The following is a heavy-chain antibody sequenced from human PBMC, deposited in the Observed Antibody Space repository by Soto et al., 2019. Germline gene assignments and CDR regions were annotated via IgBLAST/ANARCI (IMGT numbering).Heavy chain of an antibody. J-gene: IGHJ1*01. CDR3: ARIGGDYEGYFQQ. CDR2: IIHIFGTA. Sequence: QVQLVQSGPEVKKPGSSVKVSCKASGGTFSGYAMSWVRQSPGQGLEWLGGIIHIFGTANYAQKFQGRVKITAEESTSTADMEVSSLIGEDKAADYCARIGGDYEGYFQQWGQGTLVTVSS. CDR1: GGTFSGYA. V-gene: IGHV1-69*01. D-gene: IGHD4-17*01.